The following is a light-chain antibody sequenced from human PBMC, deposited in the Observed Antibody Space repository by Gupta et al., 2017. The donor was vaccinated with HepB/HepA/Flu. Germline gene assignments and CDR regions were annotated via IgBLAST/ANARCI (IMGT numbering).Light chain of an antibody. CDR2: AAS. V-gene: IGKV1-39*01. Sequence: DSQMTQSPSPPSASVGDRVTITCRASQRIASYLNWYQQKPGKAPKLLIYAASSLQSGRSSRFSGSGSRTDFTLTISSLQPGDCATYYCQQSYGTVTFGGGTKVEIK. CDR1: QRIASY. J-gene: IGKJ4*01. CDR3: QQSYGTVT.